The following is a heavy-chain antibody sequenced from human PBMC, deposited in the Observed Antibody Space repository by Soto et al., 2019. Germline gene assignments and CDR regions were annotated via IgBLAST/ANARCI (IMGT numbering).Heavy chain of an antibody. Sequence: SETLSLTCTVSGGSISSYYWSWSRQPPGKGLEWIGYIYYSGSTNYNPSLKSRVTISVDTSKNQFSLKLSSVTAADTAVYYCARRDVVVVAARDAFDIWGQGTMVTVS. D-gene: IGHD2-15*01. CDR2: IYYSGST. CDR1: GGSISSYY. J-gene: IGHJ3*02. V-gene: IGHV4-59*08. CDR3: ARRDVVVVAARDAFDI.